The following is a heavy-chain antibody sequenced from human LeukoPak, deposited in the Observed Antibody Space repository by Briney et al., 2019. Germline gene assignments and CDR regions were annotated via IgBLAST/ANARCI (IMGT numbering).Heavy chain of an antibody. V-gene: IGHV3-23*01. Sequence: GGSLRLSCAASGFTFSSYAMSWVRQAPGKGLEWVSAVSGSGGSTYYADSVKGRFTISRDNSKNTLYLQMNSLRAEDTAIYYCTRVGYIDEGIDYWGQGTLVTVSS. D-gene: IGHD5-24*01. CDR3: TRVGYIDEGIDY. CDR2: VSGSGGST. J-gene: IGHJ4*02. CDR1: GFTFSSYA.